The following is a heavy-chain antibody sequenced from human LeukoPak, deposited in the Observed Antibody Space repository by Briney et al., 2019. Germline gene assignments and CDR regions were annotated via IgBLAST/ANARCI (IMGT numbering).Heavy chain of an antibody. D-gene: IGHD3-22*01. CDR1: GGSTSSGGYY. J-gene: IGHJ3*02. Sequence: SQTLSLTCTVSGGSTSSGGYYWSWIRLHPGTGLGWIGYIYYSGSTYYNPSLKSRVTISVDTSKNQFSLKLSSVTAADTAVYYCAREKRYYDSSGPDAFDIWGQGTMVTVSS. CDR3: AREKRYYDSSGPDAFDI. CDR2: IYYSGST. V-gene: IGHV4-31*03.